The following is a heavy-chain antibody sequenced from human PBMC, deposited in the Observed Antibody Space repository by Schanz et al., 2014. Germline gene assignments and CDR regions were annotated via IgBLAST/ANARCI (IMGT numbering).Heavy chain of an antibody. D-gene: IGHD3-3*01. CDR3: ATVSYDFWSGKDYYSFHMDV. J-gene: IGHJ6*03. CDR2: IFHTGST. V-gene: IGHV4-4*02. Sequence: QVQLQESGPGLLKPSGTLSLTCAVSGASISSNNWWTWVRQSPGKGLDWIGEIFHTGSTKYNPSLKSRVTVSVDKPKNQFSLKLNSVTAADTAVYYCATVSYDFWSGKDYYSFHMDVWGKGTTGTVSS. CDR1: GASISSNNW.